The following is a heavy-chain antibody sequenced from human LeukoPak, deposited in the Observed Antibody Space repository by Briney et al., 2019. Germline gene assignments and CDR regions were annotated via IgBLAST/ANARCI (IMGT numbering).Heavy chain of an antibody. V-gene: IGHV4-31*03. D-gene: IGHD2-15*01. J-gene: IGHJ5*02. CDR2: LFYTGSS. CDR3: ATKPGYCSGGSCYSQNGNWFDP. Sequence: PSETLSLTCTVSGASITSGGYYWSWIRQHPQRGLEWIGYLFYTGSSFYHPSLKSRVTISVDTSENQFSLNLTSVTAADTAVYYCATKPGYCSGGSCYSQNGNWFDPWGQGTLVTVSS. CDR1: GASITSGGYY.